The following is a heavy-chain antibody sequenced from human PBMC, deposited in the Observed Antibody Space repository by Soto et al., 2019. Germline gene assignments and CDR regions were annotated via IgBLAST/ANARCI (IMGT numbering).Heavy chain of an antibody. CDR2: IYYSGST. J-gene: IGHJ6*02. V-gene: IGHV4-39*01. D-gene: IGHD4-4*01. CDR3: ARRHSNYGVDEAPGHYYYGMDV. Sequence: SETLSLTCTVSGGSISSSSYYWGWIRQPPGKGLEWIGSIYYSGSTYYNPSLKSRVAISVDTSKNQFSLKLSSVTAADTAVYYCARRHSNYGVDEAPGHYYYGMDVWGQGTTVTVSS. CDR1: GGSISSSSYY.